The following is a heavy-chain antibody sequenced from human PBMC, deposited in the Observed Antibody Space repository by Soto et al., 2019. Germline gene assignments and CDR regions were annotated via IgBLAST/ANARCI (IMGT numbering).Heavy chain of an antibody. CDR2: IVVGSGNT. CDR1: GFTFTSSA. CDR3: ARGSREIVVDPKNGLDP. V-gene: IGHV1-58*01. J-gene: IGHJ5*02. D-gene: IGHD3-22*01. Sequence: ASVKVSCKASGFTFTSSAVQWVRQARGQRLEWIGWIVVGSGNTNYAQKFQARVTITRDTSASTAYMEVTSLTSEDTGVYYCARGSREIVVDPKNGLDPWGQGTLVTVSS.